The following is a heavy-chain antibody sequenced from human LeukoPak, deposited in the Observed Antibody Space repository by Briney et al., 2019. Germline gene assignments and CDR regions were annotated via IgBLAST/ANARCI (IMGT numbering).Heavy chain of an antibody. D-gene: IGHD4-17*01. CDR3: ARTMTTLTTHGELDF. V-gene: IGHV1-18*01. CDR1: GYTFSNYV. CDR2: ISTYTGNS. Sequence: ASVKVSCKTSGYTFSNYVLTWVRQAPGQGLEWMGRISTYTGNSNYAQKYQDRVTMTTDISTSTAYMELRNLSSDDTAVYYCARTMTTLTTHGELDFWGQGTLVTVSS. J-gene: IGHJ4*02.